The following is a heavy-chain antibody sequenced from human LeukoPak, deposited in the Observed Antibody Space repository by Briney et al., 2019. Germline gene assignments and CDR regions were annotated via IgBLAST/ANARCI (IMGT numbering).Heavy chain of an antibody. CDR1: GFTFSSYS. J-gene: IGHJ4*02. CDR3: ARDVVSTDILTGCRIDYFDY. D-gene: IGHD3-9*01. CDR2: ISSSSSYI. Sequence: GGSLRLSCAASGFTFSSYSMNWVRQAPGKGLEWVSSISSSSSYIYYADSVKGRFTISRDNAKNSLYLQMNSLRAEDTAVYYCARDVVSTDILTGCRIDYFDYWGQGTLVTVSS. V-gene: IGHV3-21*01.